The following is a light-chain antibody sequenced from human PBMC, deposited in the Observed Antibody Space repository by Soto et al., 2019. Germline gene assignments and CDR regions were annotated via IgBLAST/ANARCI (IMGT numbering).Light chain of an antibody. J-gene: IGKJ1*01. V-gene: IGKV1-5*03. Sequence: DGQSIQYPYTLSGAVGDRVTSTCRASQTISSWLSWYQQKPGKAPKLLIYKASTLKSGVPSRFSGGGSGTEFTLTISSLQPDDFATYYCQHYNSYSVAFGEGTKVDIK. CDR2: KAS. CDR3: QHYNSYSVA. CDR1: QTISSW.